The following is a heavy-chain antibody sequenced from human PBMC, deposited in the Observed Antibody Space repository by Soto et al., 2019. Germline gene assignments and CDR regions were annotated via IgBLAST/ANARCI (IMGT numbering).Heavy chain of an antibody. CDR2: IIPILGIA. J-gene: IGHJ4*02. CDR3: ARGGYSGYATGYFDY. CDR1: GGTFSSYT. Sequence: ASVKVSCKASGGTFSSYTISWVRQAPGQGLEWMGRIIPILGIANYAQKFQGRVTITADKSTSTAYMELSSLRSEDTAVYYCARGGYSGYATGYFDYWGQGTLVTVSS. V-gene: IGHV1-69*02. D-gene: IGHD5-12*01.